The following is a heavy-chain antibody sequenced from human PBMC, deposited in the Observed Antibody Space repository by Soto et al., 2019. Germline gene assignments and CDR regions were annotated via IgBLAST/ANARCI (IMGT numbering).Heavy chain of an antibody. CDR2: IYYSGST. CDR1: GGSISSGGYY. V-gene: IGHV4-31*03. J-gene: IGHJ1*01. Sequence: SETLSLTCTVSGGSISSGGYYWSWIRQHPGKGLEWIGYIYYSGSTYYNPSLKSRVTISVDTSKNQFSLKLSSVTAADTAVYYCARSGGSGLDALNTYAEYFQHWGQGTLVTVSS. CDR3: ARSGGSGLDALNTYAEYFQH. D-gene: IGHD3-10*01.